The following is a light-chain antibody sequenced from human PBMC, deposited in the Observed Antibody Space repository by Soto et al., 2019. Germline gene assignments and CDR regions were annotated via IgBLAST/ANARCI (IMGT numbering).Light chain of an antibody. CDR3: CSYPGSSTDV. Sequence: QSALTQPASVSGSPGQSMTISCTGTSSDVGSYNLVSWYQQHPGKAPKLMIYEVSKRPSGVSNRFSGSKSGNTASLTISGLQAEDEADYYCCSYPGSSTDVFGTGTKLTVL. V-gene: IGLV2-23*02. J-gene: IGLJ1*01. CDR2: EVS. CDR1: SSDVGSYNL.